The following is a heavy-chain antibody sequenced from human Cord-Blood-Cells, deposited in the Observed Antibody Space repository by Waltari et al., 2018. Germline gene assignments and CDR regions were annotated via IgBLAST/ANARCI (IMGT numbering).Heavy chain of an antibody. J-gene: IGHJ3*02. D-gene: IGHD6-13*01. CDR2: INPNSGGT. V-gene: IGHV1-2*02. CDR3: ARDPIEIAAAGTGAFDI. Sequence: QVQLVQSGAEVKKPGASVKVSCKASGYTFTGYYIDWLRQAPVQGLEWMGWINPNSGGTNYAQKFQGRVTMTRDTSISTAYMELSRLRSDDTAVYYCARDPIEIAAAGTGAFDIWGQGTMVTVSS. CDR1: GYTFTGYY.